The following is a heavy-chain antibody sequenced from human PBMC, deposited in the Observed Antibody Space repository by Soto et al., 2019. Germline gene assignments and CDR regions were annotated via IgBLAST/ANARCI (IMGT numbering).Heavy chain of an antibody. V-gene: IGHV3-11*01. Sequence: PGGSLRLSCAASGSTFSDYYMSWIRQAPGKGLEWVSYISSSGSTICYADSVKGRFTISRDNAKNSLYLQMNSLRAEDTAVYYCARDLGRIAAAPYWGQGTLVTVSS. CDR2: ISSSGSTI. CDR3: ARDLGRIAAAPY. D-gene: IGHD6-13*01. J-gene: IGHJ4*02. CDR1: GSTFSDYY.